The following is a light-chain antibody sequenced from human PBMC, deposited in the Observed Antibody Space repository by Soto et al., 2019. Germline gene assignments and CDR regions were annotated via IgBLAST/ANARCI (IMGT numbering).Light chain of an antibody. Sequence: DIQMTQSPSALSASVGDRVTITCRASQSISGWLAWFQQKPGKAPKLLIYDASSLESGVPSRFSGSGSGTEFTLTISSLQPDDFATYYCQQYNSYWITFGQGTRLEIK. CDR1: QSISGW. V-gene: IGKV1-5*01. J-gene: IGKJ5*01. CDR2: DAS. CDR3: QQYNSYWIT.